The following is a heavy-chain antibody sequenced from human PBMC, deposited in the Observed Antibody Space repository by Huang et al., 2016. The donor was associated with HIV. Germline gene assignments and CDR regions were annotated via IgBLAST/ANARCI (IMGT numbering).Heavy chain of an antibody. V-gene: IGHV1-18*01. CDR3: ARDPKYHRIGYYRQRRGIDI. D-gene: IGHD3-22*01. CDR1: GYTFSSYG. J-gene: IGHJ3*02. CDR2: ISPSIGDT. Sequence: QIQLMQSGPELKQPGASVKVSCKASGYTFSSYGITWVRQAPGQGPEWMGCISPSIGDTEYAPKFQGRVTLTTDTSTNIAYMELRSLRSDDTAKYYCARDPKYHRIGYYRQRRGIDIWGQGTMVIVSS.